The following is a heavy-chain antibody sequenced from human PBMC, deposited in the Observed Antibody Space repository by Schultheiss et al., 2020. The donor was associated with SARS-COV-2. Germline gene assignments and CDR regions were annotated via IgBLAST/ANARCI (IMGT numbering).Heavy chain of an antibody. J-gene: IGHJ4*02. Sequence: SETLSLTCAVSGYSISSGDYWGWIRQPPGKGLEWMGSIYHSGSTYYNPSLKSRVTISVDKSKNQFSLKLSSVTAADTAVYYCARGGDYVGPRFDYWGQGTQVTVSS. D-gene: IGHD4-17*01. CDR2: IYHSGST. CDR3: ARGGDYVGPRFDY. CDR1: GYSISSGDY. V-gene: IGHV4-38-2*01.